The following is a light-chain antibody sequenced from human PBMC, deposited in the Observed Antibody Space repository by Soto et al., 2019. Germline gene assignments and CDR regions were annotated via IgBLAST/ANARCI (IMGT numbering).Light chain of an antibody. CDR1: TSNIGATYD. J-gene: IGLJ3*02. Sequence: QSVLTQPPSVSGAPGQRVTISCTGSTSNIGATYDVHWYQHLPGLAPKLLIFSNTNRASGVPDRFSGSKSATSASLTITGLQAEDEGDYYCQSYDSSLSGVVFGGGTKLTVL. V-gene: IGLV1-40*01. CDR3: QSYDSSLSGVV. CDR2: SNT.